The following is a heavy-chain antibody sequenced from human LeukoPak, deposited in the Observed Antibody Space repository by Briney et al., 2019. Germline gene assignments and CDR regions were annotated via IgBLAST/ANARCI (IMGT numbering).Heavy chain of an antibody. CDR3: ARAPIVVVPAAPRDYYYYYGMDV. V-gene: IGHV1-69*13. Sequence: ASVKVPCKASGGTFSSYAISWVRQAPGQGLEWMGGIIPIFGTANYAQKFQGRVTITADESTSTAYMELSSLRSEDTAVYYCARAPIVVVPAAPRDYYYYYGMDVWGQGTTVTVSS. J-gene: IGHJ6*02. CDR1: GGTFSSYA. CDR2: IIPIFGTA. D-gene: IGHD2-2*01.